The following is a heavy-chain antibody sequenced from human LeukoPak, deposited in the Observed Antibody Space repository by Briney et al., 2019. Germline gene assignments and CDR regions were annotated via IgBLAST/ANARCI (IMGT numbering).Heavy chain of an antibody. CDR2: IYYSGTT. D-gene: IGHD3-10*01. V-gene: IGHV4-39*01. CDR3: ARQPSRWFGELFFHYGLDV. CDR1: GGSISSTSYY. J-gene: IGHJ6*02. Sequence: PSETLSLTCTVSGGSISSTSYYWAWVRQAPGKGLEWIASIYYSGTTYYNPSLKSRVTISVDTPKNQFSLNLTSVTAADTAVFYCARQPSRWFGELFFHYGLDVWGQGTTVTVSS.